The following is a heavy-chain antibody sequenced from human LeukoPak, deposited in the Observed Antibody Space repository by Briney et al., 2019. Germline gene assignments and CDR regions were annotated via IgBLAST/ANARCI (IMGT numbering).Heavy chain of an antibody. CDR3: AREDIVATMGANWFDP. J-gene: IGHJ5*02. Sequence: GGSLRLSCAASGFTFSSYSMNWIRQAPGKGLEWVSSISSSSSYIYYADSVKGRFTISRDNAKNSLYLQMNSLRAEDTAVYYCAREDIVATMGANWFDPWGQGTLVTVSS. D-gene: IGHD5-12*01. CDR1: GFTFSSYS. CDR2: ISSSSSYI. V-gene: IGHV3-21*01.